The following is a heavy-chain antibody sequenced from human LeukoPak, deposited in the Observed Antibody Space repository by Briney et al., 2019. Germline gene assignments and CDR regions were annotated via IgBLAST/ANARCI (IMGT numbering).Heavy chain of an antibody. V-gene: IGHV3-7*01. J-gene: IGHJ3*02. CDR2: IKQDGSEK. D-gene: IGHD3-3*01. CDR3: ASGFWSGYPTSDDAFDI. CDR1: GFTFSSYW. Sequence: GGSLRLSCAASGFTFSSYWMSWVRQAPGKGLEWVANIKQDGSEKYYVDSVKGRFTISRDNAKNSLYLQMNSLRAEDTAVYYCASGFWSGYPTSDDAFDIWGQGTMVTVSS.